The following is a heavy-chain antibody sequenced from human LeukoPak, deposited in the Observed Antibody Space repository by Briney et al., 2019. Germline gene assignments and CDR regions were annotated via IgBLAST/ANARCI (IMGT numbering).Heavy chain of an antibody. CDR3: ARVTDSGDNWHNDY. D-gene: IGHD1/OR15-1a*01. CDR1: GFSFSSYN. CDR2: ITTSSTYT. J-gene: IGHJ4*02. Sequence: PGGSLRLSCAASGFSFSSYNMNWVRQAPGKGLEWVSSITTSSTYTFYADSVKGRFTISRDNAKNSLYLQMNSLSAEDTAVYYCARVTDSGDNWHNDYWGQGTLVTVSS. V-gene: IGHV3-21*01.